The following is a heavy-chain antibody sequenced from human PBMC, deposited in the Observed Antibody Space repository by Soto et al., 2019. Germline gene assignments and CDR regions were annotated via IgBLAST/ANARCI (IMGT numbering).Heavy chain of an antibody. V-gene: IGHV3-23*01. CDR1: RFTFSSYA. Sequence: EVQLLESGGGLVQPGGSLRVSCAASRFTFSSYAMSWVRQAPGKGLEWVSTISGSGGNTYYADSVKGRFTISRDNSKNTLYLQMNSLRAEDTAVYYCANSGDSSGYYHWYFDLWGRGSLVTVSS. CDR2: ISGSGGNT. J-gene: IGHJ2*01. D-gene: IGHD3-22*01. CDR3: ANSGDSSGYYHWYFDL.